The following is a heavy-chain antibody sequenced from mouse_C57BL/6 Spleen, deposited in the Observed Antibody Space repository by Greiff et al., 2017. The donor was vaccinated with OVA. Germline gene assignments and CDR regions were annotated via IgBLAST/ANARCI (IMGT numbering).Heavy chain of an antibody. Sequence: EVKLVESEGGLVQPGSSMKLSCTASGFTFSDYYMAWVRQVPEKGLEWVANINYDGSSTYYLDSLKSRFIFSRDNAKNNLYLQMSSLKSDDTATYYCEREWRRGLDYRGQGTTLTVSS. CDR3: EREWRRGLDY. V-gene: IGHV5-16*01. CDR1: GFTFSDYY. CDR2: INYDGSST. J-gene: IGHJ2*01.